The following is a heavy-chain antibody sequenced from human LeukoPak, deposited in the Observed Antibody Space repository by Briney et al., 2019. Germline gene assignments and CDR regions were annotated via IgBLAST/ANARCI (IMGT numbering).Heavy chain of an antibody. CDR1: GGSISSYY. V-gene: IGHV4-4*07. CDR3: ARDGPYYYDSGGYYDAFDI. Sequence: SETLSLTCTVSGGSISSYYWSWIRQPAGKGLEWIGRIYTSGSTNYNPSLKSRVTMSLDTSKNQFSLKLSSVTAADTAVYYCARDGPYYYDSGGYYDAFDIWGQGTMVTVSS. D-gene: IGHD3-22*01. J-gene: IGHJ3*02. CDR2: IYTSGST.